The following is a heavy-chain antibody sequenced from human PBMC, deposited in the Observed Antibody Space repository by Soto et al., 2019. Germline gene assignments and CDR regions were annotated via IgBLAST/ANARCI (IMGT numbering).Heavy chain of an antibody. CDR1: VFSISSGYF. V-gene: IGHV4-38-2*01. Sequence: XETLSLTCAVSVFSISSGYFWGWIRQPPGKGPEWLGRIYHSGTTYYNPSVKGRVTISVDTSKNQFSLKMRSVTAADTAGYYCARHISAYYWLKPLGHATIDNVS. CDR3: ARHISAYYWLKP. J-gene: IGHJ5*02. CDR2: IYHSGTT. D-gene: IGHD3-22*01.